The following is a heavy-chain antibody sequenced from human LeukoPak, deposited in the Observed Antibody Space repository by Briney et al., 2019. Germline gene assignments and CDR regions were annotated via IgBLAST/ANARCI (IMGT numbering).Heavy chain of an antibody. CDR1: GGSISSYY. D-gene: IGHD3-10*01. J-gene: IGHJ5*02. CDR2: IYTSGST. CDR3: ARDSGTTGEVKFDP. Sequence: SETLSLTCTVSGGSISSYYWSWIRQPAGKGLEWIGRIYTSGSTDYNPSLKSRVTMSVDTSNNQFSLKLSSVTAADTAMYYCARDSGTTGEVKFDPWGQGTLVTVSS. V-gene: IGHV4-4*07.